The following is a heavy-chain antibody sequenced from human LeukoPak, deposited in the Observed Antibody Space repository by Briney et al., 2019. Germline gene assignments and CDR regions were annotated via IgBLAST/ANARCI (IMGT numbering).Heavy chain of an antibody. Sequence: ASVKVSCKASGGTFSSYAISWVRQAPGQGLEWMGRIIPILGIANYAQKFQGRVTITADKSTSTAYMELSSLRSEDTAVYYCARERGYSYGYSYVHDAFDIWGQGTMVTVSS. CDR1: GGTFSSYA. J-gene: IGHJ3*02. V-gene: IGHV1-69*04. CDR2: IIPILGIA. D-gene: IGHD5-18*01. CDR3: ARERGYSYGYSYVHDAFDI.